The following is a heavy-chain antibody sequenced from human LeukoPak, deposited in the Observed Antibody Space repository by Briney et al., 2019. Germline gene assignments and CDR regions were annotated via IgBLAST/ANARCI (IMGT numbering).Heavy chain of an antibody. V-gene: IGHV4-59*01. CDR2: IYYSGTT. J-gene: IGHJ4*02. CDR1: GGSISSYW. D-gene: IGHD4-17*01. Sequence: PSETLSLTCTVSGGSISSYWRSWIRQSPGKGLEWIGYIYYSGTTNYNPSLRSRVTISVDTSKNQFSLKLSSVTAADTAVYYCARASGDYYVSFDYWGQGTLVTVSS. CDR3: ARASGDYYVSFDY.